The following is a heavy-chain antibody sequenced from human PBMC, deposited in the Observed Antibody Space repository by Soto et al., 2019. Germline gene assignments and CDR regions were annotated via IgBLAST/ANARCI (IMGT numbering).Heavy chain of an antibody. Sequence: PSETLSLTCGVSGYSISSGYYWGWIRQPPGKGLEWIGSIYHTESTYYNPSLKSRVTISVDTSKNHFSLKLSSVTAADTAVYYCARGTDYWGQGTVVTVSS. CDR1: GYSISSGYY. CDR3: ARGTDY. J-gene: IGHJ4*02. V-gene: IGHV4-38-2*01. CDR2: IYHTEST.